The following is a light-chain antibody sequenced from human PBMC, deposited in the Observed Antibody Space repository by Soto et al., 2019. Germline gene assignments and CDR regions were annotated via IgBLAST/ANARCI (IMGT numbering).Light chain of an antibody. J-gene: IGLJ1*01. CDR2: RNN. CDR3: AAWDDSLSVYV. V-gene: IGLV1-47*01. CDR1: ISNIGSNP. Sequence: QSVLTQQPAAYGTPGQRVTISCSGSISNIGSNPVYWHQQLPGTAPKLLIFRNNQRPSGVPDRFSDSKSGPSASLANSGLRSEDEADYYCAAWDDSLSVYVFGTGTKVTVL.